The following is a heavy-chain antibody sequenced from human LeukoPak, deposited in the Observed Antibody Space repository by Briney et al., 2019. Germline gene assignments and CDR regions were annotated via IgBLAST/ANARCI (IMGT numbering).Heavy chain of an antibody. J-gene: IGHJ4*02. D-gene: IGHD3-9*01. CDR2: IHSDGENT. V-gene: IGHV3-74*01. CDR1: GLTFGSYW. CDR3: ARVYLVTYPSDV. Sequence: GGSLRHSCSASGLTFGSYWMHWVRQAPGKGPVLVSRIHSDGENTNYADSVKGRFTITRHHPKNTLYMQLNSLRAEDTAMYYCARVYLVTYPSDVWGQGTLVTVPS.